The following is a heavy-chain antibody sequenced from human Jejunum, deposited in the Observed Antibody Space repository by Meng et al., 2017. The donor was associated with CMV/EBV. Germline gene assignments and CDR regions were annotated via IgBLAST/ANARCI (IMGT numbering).Heavy chain of an antibody. CDR1: GFKFGDYY. D-gene: IGHD4-17*01. V-gene: IGHV3-11*01. Sequence: LRLCCAAYGFKFGDYYMTWIRQAPGKGLEWISYITGPGSTIYYAGSVKGRFTISRDNAKNSLYLQMNSLRAEDTAVYYCARGNYGFDYWGQGTLVTVSS. CDR2: ITGPGSTI. J-gene: IGHJ4*02. CDR3: ARGNYGFDY.